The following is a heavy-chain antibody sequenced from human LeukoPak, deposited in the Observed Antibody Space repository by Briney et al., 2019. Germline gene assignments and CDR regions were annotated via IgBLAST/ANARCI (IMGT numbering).Heavy chain of an antibody. CDR2: IYYNGNT. J-gene: IGHJ4*02. CDR3: ARNGNWTYVDY. CDR1: GFSISSYD. D-gene: IGHD1-1*01. V-gene: IGHV4-59*08. Sequence: PSETLSLTCTVSGFSISSYDWSWIRQPPGKGLEWIGYIYYNGNTNYIPSLKTRVTISVDTSKNQSSLRLSSVTAAATAVYYCARNGNWTYVDYWGQGTLVTVSS.